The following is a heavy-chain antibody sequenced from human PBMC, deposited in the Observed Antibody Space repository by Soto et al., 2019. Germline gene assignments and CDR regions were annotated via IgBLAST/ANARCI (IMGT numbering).Heavy chain of an antibody. V-gene: IGHV3-21*01. CDR3: ARDYAIRYFDWPPIYYFDY. CDR2: ISSSSSYI. D-gene: IGHD3-9*01. Sequence: GGSLRLSCAASGFTFSSYSMNWVRQAPGKGLEWVSSISSSSSYIYYADSVKGRFTISRDNAKNSLYLQMNSLRAEDTAVYYCARDYAIRYFDWPPIYYFDYWGQGTLVTVSS. J-gene: IGHJ4*02. CDR1: GFTFSSYS.